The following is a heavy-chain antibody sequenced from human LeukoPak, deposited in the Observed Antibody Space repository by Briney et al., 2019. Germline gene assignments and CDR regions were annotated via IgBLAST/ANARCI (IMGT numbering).Heavy chain of an antibody. CDR2: ISSTGTYI. Sequence: GGSLRLSCAASGFTFTGYSMDRVRQAPGKGLEWVSSISSTGTYIYYTDSVKGRFTISRDTAQNSLYLQMNSLRAEDTAVYYCARVGAFTNYAPDYRGQGTLVTVSS. V-gene: IGHV3-21*01. J-gene: IGHJ4*02. D-gene: IGHD2-8*01. CDR3: ARVGAFTNYAPDY. CDR1: GFTFTGYS.